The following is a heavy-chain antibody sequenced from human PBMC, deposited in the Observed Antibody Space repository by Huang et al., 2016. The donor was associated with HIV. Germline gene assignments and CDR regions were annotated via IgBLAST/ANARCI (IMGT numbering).Heavy chain of an antibody. J-gene: IGHJ4*02. Sequence: EVLLVQSGAELKEPGESLKISCKASGYGFSSYWLGWVRQKPGKGLEWMWIISPRDSETKYSPSVDGQVTISADKSTRTAYLQWESLKAPDTAIYFCARQVDGFRSHFDFWGQGTLVSVSS. CDR1: GYGFSSYW. CDR3: ARQVDGFRSHFDF. D-gene: IGHD5-18*01. CDR2: ISPRDSET. V-gene: IGHV5-51*01.